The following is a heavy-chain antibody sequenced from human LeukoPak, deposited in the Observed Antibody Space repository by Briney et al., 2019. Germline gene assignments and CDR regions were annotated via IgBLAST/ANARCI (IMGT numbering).Heavy chain of an antibody. J-gene: IGHJ6*02. D-gene: IGHD5-18*01. CDR1: GGSISSSSYY. V-gene: IGHV4-39*01. Sequence: PSETLSLTCTVSGGSISSSSYYWGWIRQPPGKGLEWIGSIYYSGSTYYNPSLKSRVTISVDTSKNQFSLKLSSVTAADTAVYYCARTTGMVLPPYYYYGMDVWGQGTTVTVSS. CDR3: ARTTGMVLPPYYYYGMDV. CDR2: IYYSGST.